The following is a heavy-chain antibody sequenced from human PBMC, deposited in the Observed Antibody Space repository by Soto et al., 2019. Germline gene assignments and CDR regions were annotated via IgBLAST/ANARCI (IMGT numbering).Heavy chain of an antibody. CDR3: ASAAVTGTAGLDF. V-gene: IGHV1-2*02. Sequence: KVSCKASGYTFSGFYMHWVRQAPGQGLEWMGWINPNSGGTKSAEKFQGRVTMTRDTSISTAYMELSRLTSDDTAVYYCASAAVTGTAGLDFWGQGTQVTVSS. CDR1: GYTFSGFY. J-gene: IGHJ4*02. CDR2: INPNSGGT. D-gene: IGHD6-19*01.